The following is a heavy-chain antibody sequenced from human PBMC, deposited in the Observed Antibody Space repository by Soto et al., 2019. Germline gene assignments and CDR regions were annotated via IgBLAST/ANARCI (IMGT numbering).Heavy chain of an antibody. D-gene: IGHD3-22*01. CDR3: ARGHDSSGYYLVDY. J-gene: IGHJ4*02. Sequence: SETLSLTCTVSGGSISSYYWSWIRQPPGKGLEWIGYIYYSGSTNYNPSLKSRVTISVDTSKNQFSLKLSSVTAADTAVYYCARGHDSSGYYLVDYWDQGTLVTVSS. CDR2: IYYSGST. V-gene: IGHV4-59*01. CDR1: GGSISSYY.